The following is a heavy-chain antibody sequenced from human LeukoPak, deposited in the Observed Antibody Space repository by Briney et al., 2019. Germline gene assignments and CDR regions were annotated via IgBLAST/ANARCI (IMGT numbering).Heavy chain of an antibody. CDR2: IYTSGST. CDR1: GGSISSGSYY. Sequence: SQTLSLTCTVSGGSISSGSYYWSWIRQPAGKGLEWIGRIYTSGSTNYNPSLKSRVTISVDTSKNQFSLKLSSVTAADTAVYYCARESVGATRRGFADYWGQGTLVTVSS. CDR3: ARESVGATRRGFADY. J-gene: IGHJ4*02. V-gene: IGHV4-61*02. D-gene: IGHD1-26*01.